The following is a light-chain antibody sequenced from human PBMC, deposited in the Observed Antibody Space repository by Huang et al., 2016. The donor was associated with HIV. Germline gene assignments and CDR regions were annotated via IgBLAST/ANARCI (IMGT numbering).Light chain of an antibody. V-gene: IGKV3-20*01. CDR1: QSVSSSY. CDR2: GAS. J-gene: IGKJ3*01. Sequence: EIVLTQSPGTLSLSPGERATLSCRARQSVSSSYLAWYQQKPGQAPRLLIYGASSRATGIPDRFSGSGSGTDFTLTISRLEPEDFAVYYCQQYGSSPFTFGPGTKVHIK. CDR3: QQYGSSPFT.